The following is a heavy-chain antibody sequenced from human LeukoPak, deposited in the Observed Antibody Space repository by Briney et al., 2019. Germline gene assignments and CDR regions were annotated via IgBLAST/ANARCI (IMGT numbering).Heavy chain of an antibody. J-gene: IGHJ4*02. D-gene: IGHD3-10*01. Sequence: PSETLSLTCAVYGGSFSGYYWSWIRQPPGKGLEWIGEINHSGSTNYNPSLKSRVTISVDTSKNQFSLKLSSVTAADTAVYYCASSYGGAIYYWGQGTLVTVSS. CDR3: ASSYGGAIYY. CDR2: INHSGST. CDR1: GGSFSGYY. V-gene: IGHV4-34*01.